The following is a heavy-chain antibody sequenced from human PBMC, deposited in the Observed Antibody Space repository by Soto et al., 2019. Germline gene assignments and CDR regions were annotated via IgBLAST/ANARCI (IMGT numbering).Heavy chain of an antibody. CDR1: GFTFPSFK. CDR3: TRDASRDSSARGWFDP. V-gene: IGHV3-21*01. D-gene: IGHD6-13*01. CDR2: ISSNSAYI. Sequence: GSLRLSCEASGFTFPSFKMNWVRQAPGKGLEWVSTISSNSAYIYYTDALRGRFTISRDNAKNSLHLQMNSLRAEDTAVYYCTRDASRDSSARGWFDPWGPGTLVTVSS. J-gene: IGHJ5*02.